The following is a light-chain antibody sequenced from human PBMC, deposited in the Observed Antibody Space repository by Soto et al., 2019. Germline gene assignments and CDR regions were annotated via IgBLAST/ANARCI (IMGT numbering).Light chain of an antibody. J-gene: IGKJ1*01. V-gene: IGKV1-5*01. CDR3: QQYNSYSRT. Sequence: DIQMTQSPSILSASVGDRVTITCRASQSISSWLAWYQQKPGKAPKLLIYDASSLESGVPSRFSGSGSGTEFTLNISTLQPYYFATYSCQQYNSYSRTFGQGTTVDIQ. CDR2: DAS. CDR1: QSISSW.